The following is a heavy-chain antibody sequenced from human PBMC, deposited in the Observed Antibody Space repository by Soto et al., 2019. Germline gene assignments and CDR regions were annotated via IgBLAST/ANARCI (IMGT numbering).Heavy chain of an antibody. CDR3: ARGGCSGASCYTFFFHY. Sequence: QVQLQESGPGLVKPSQTLSLTCTVSGGSISSDDYYSGDHYWSWIRQPPGQGLEWIGYIYYSGTTYYNSSLKSRVTISVDTSKNQFSLKLSSVTAADTAVYYCARGGCSGASCYTFFFHYWGQGTLVTVSS. V-gene: IGHV4-30-4*01. D-gene: IGHD2-2*02. J-gene: IGHJ4*02. CDR2: IYYSGTT. CDR1: GGSISSDDYY.